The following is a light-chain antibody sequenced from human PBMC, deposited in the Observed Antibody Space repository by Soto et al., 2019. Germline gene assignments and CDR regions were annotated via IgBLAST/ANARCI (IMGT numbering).Light chain of an antibody. CDR3: QQSYNYWS. Sequence: DIQMTQSPAALPASVGERATISCRASQSISSWLAWYQQKPGKAPKLLIYDASSLESGVPSRFSGSGSAPEFPLITSSLSPDVFASLFCQQSYNYWSVG. J-gene: IGKJ1*01. CDR2: DAS. CDR1: QSISSW. V-gene: IGKV1-5*01.